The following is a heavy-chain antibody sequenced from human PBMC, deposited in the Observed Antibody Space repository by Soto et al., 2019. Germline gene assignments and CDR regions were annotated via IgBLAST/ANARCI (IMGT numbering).Heavy chain of an antibody. V-gene: IGHV4-38-2*02. D-gene: IGHD5-12*01. CDR1: DYSISSGYY. Sequence: SETLSLTCVGSDYSISSGYYWAWIRQPPGKGLEWLGSIYHSGSTYQNPSLSSRVTISVDTSRNKFSLRLSSVTAADTAVYYCARDRDGYNYAFDIWGQGTVVTVSS. CDR2: IYHSGST. CDR3: ARDRDGYNYAFDI. J-gene: IGHJ3*02.